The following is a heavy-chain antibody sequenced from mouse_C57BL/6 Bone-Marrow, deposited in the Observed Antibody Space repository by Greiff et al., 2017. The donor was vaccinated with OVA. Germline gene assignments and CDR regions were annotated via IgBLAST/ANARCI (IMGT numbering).Heavy chain of an antibody. CDR1: GFTFSDDG. D-gene: IGHD1-1*01. CDR2: ISSGSSTI. CDR3: ASCYGSSYPWYFDV. V-gene: IGHV5-17*01. J-gene: IGHJ1*03. Sequence: EVMLVESGGGLVKPGGSLKLSCAASGFTFSDDGMHGGRQAPEKGLEWVAYISSGSSTISYADTVKGRFTISRDNAKNTLFLQMTSLRSEDTAMYYCASCYGSSYPWYFDVWGTGTTVTVSS.